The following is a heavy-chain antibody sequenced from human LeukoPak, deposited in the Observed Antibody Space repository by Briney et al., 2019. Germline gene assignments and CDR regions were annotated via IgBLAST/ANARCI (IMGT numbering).Heavy chain of an antibody. CDR3: ARDIGYYYDSSGPNWFDP. Sequence: ASVKVSCKASGYIFTSYSMHWVRRAPGQGLEWMGMINPSGGTTNYAQKFQGRGTMTRDTSTSTVYMDLSSLRSEDTAVYYCARDIGYYYDSSGPNWFDPWGQGTLVTVSS. CDR1: GYIFTSYS. CDR2: INPSGGTT. D-gene: IGHD3-22*01. J-gene: IGHJ5*02. V-gene: IGHV1-46*01.